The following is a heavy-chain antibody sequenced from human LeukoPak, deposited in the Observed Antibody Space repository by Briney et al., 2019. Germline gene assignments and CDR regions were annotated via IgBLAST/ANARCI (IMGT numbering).Heavy chain of an antibody. V-gene: IGHV3-30*18. Sequence: PGGSLRLSCAASGFTFSNYGMHWVRQAPGKGQEWVAIISYDGSIKYYADSVKGRFTISRDNSKNTLFLQMNSLRADDTAVYYCAKEITRPNRAVAGLNYWGQGTLVTVPS. CDR3: AKEITRPNRAVAGLNY. D-gene: IGHD6-19*01. CDR1: GFTFSNYG. CDR2: ISYDGSIK. J-gene: IGHJ4*02.